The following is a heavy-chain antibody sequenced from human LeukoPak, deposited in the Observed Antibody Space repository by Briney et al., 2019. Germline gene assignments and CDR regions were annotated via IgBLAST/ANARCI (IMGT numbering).Heavy chain of an antibody. V-gene: IGHV4-59*08. Sequence: PSETLSLTCTVSGGSISSYYWSWIRQPPGKGLEWIGYIYNSGTTNYNPSLKSRVTISVDTSKNQFSLKLSSVTAADTAVYSCARMWGVYYPFDFWGQGTLVTVSS. CDR3: ARMWGVYYPFDF. J-gene: IGHJ4*02. CDR1: GGSISSYY. D-gene: IGHD3-3*01. CDR2: IYNSGTT.